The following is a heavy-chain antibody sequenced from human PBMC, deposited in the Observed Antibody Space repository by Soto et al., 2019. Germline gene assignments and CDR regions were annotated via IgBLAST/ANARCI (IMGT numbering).Heavy chain of an antibody. CDR3: ARAVVWWEFFDY. V-gene: IGHV1-3*01. D-gene: IGHD1-26*01. J-gene: IGHJ4*02. Sequence: ASVKASCKASGYTFTSYAMHWVRQAPGQRLEWMGWINAGNGNTKYSQKFQGRVTITRDTSASTAYMELSSLRSEDTAVYYCARAVVWWEFFDYWGQGTLVTVSS. CDR1: GYTFTSYA. CDR2: INAGNGNT.